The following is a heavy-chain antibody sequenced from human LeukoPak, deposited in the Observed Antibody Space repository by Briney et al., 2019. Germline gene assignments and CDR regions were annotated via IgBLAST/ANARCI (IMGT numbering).Heavy chain of an antibody. J-gene: IGHJ3*02. Sequence: ASETLSLTCTVSGGSISSYYWSWIRQPPGKGLEWIGYIYYSGSTNYNPSLKSRVTISVDTSKNQFSLKLSSVTAADTAVYYCARDRMVRGADIWGQGTMVTVSS. CDR3: ARDRMVRGADI. CDR1: GGSISSYY. CDR2: IYYSGST. D-gene: IGHD3-10*01. V-gene: IGHV4-59*01.